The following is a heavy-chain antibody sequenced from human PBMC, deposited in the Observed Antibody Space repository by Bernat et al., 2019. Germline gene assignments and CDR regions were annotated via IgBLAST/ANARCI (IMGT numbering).Heavy chain of an antibody. Sequence: QLQLQESGPGLVKPSETLSLTCTVSGGSISSSSYYWGWIRQPPGKGLAWIGSIYYSGGTYYNPSLKSRVTISVDTSKNQFSLKLSSVTAADTAVYYCARARVQWISTWFDPWGQGTLVTVSS. CDR3: ARARVQWISTWFDP. D-gene: IGHD5-12*01. J-gene: IGHJ5*02. CDR2: IYYSGGT. CDR1: GGSISSSSYY. V-gene: IGHV4-39*01.